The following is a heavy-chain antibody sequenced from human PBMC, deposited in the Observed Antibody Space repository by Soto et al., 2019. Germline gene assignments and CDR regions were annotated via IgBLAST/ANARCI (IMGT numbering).Heavy chain of an antibody. CDR1: GYTFTSYY. Sequence: ASLKVSCKASGYTFTSYYMHWVRQAPGQGLEWMGIINPSGGSTSYAQKFQGRVTMTRDTSTSTVYMELSSLRSEDTAVYYCARDLVGYGSGSLIYGMDVWGQGTTVTVSS. J-gene: IGHJ6*02. D-gene: IGHD3-10*01. V-gene: IGHV1-46*01. CDR3: ARDLVGYGSGSLIYGMDV. CDR2: INPSGGST.